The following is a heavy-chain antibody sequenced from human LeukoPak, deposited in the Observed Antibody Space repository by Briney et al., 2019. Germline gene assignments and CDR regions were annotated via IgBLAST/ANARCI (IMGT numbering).Heavy chain of an antibody. CDR1: GFSFSGHW. J-gene: IGHJ4*02. Sequence: GGSLRLSCTASGFSFSGHWMHWVRQAPGKGLVWVSRINSNGSSTNYADSVKGRFTISRDNAKNTLYLQMSSLRAEDTAVYYCAKGGATICDNWGQGTLVTVSS. CDR3: AKGGATICDN. D-gene: IGHD5-12*01. V-gene: IGHV3-74*01. CDR2: INSNGSST.